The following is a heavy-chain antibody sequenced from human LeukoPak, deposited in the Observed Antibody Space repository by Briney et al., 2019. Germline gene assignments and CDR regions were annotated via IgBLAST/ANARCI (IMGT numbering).Heavy chain of an antibody. J-gene: IGHJ6*02. CDR1: GGSISSYY. Sequence: SETLSLTCTVSGGSISSYYWSWIRQPPGKGLEWIGYIYYRGSTNYNPSLKSRVTISVDTSKNQFSLKLSSVTAADTAVYYCARDLISLYYYGMDVWGQGTTVTVSS. CDR3: ARDLISLYYYGMDV. V-gene: IGHV4-59*01. CDR2: IYYRGST. D-gene: IGHD3-16*01.